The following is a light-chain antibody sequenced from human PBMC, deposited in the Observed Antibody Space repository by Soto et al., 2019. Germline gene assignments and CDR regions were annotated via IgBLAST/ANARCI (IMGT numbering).Light chain of an antibody. CDR1: PSVSSSY. V-gene: IGKV3-20*01. CDR2: GAS. Sequence: VLTQYPGIFSKPPQQRATHSCRASPSVSSSYLAWYQQKPGQAPRLLIYGASSRATGIPERFSGSGSGTDFTLTISRMEPEEFAVYSCQHGSTFGQGTK. J-gene: IGKJ2*01. CDR3: QHGST.